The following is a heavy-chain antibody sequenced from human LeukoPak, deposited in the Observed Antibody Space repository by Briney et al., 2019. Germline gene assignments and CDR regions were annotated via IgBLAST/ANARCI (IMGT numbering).Heavy chain of an antibody. Sequence: GGSLRLSCTASGFTFSTYAMNWVRQAPGKGLEWVSVVTGNSGLIDYADSVRGRFTISRDNARNTLYLQMTTLRAEVTAIYFCAKDRTPDGFYSIDYWGQGVLVTVSS. CDR1: GFTFSTYA. CDR2: VTGNSGLI. CDR3: AKDRTPDGFYSIDY. J-gene: IGHJ4*02. D-gene: IGHD2-15*01. V-gene: IGHV3-23*01.